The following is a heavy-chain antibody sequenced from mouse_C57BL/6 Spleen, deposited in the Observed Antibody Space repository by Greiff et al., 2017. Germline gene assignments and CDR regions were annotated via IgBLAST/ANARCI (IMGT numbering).Heavy chain of an antibody. D-gene: IGHD2-3*01. J-gene: IGHJ4*01. Sequence: QVQLKQSGAELVRPGASVTLSCKASGYTFTDYEMHWVKQTPVHGLEWIGAIDPETGGTAYNQKFKGKAILTADKSSSTAYMELRSLTSEDSAVYYCSADGDAMDYWGQGTSVTVSS. CDR1: GYTFTDYE. V-gene: IGHV1-15*01. CDR2: IDPETGGT. CDR3: SADGDAMDY.